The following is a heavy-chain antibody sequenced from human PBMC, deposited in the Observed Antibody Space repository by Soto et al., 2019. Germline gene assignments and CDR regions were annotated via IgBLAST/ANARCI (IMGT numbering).Heavy chain of an antibody. CDR3: ARDRGYYYDRSGYYYAFDI. CDR2: IIPIFGTA. CDR1: GRNFRTYA. J-gene: IGHJ3*02. V-gene: IGHV1-69*13. D-gene: IGHD3-22*01. Sequence: ASVKFSCKAAGRNFRTYAISCVRKDPGQGLEWMGGIIPIFGTANYAQKFQGRVTITADESTSTAYMELSSLRSEDTAVYYCARDRGYYYDRSGYYYAFDIWGQGTMVTVSS.